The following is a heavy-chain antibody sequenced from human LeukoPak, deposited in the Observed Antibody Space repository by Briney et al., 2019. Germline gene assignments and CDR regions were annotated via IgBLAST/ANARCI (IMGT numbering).Heavy chain of an antibody. Sequence: GTSLRLSCAASGFSLAHDAIHWVRQAPGKGLEWVAVVSKDTVTKFYRDSVKGRFTVSTDSSKNTVYLQMTGLRSEDTAVYYCAGDRWRGAPDYFDCWGQGTLVTVSS. CDR3: AGDRWRGAPDYFDC. CDR1: GFSLAHDA. CDR2: VSKDTVTK. V-gene: IGHV3-30*03. D-gene: IGHD1-26*01. J-gene: IGHJ4*02.